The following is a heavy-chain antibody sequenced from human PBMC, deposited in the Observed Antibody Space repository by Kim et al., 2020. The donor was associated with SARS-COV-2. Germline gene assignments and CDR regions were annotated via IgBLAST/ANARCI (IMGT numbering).Heavy chain of an antibody. J-gene: IGHJ4*02. V-gene: IGHV3-30*18. D-gene: IGHD2-8*01. Sequence: GGSLRLSCVASGFTFSNSAMHWVRQAPGKGPEWVAVISKDASQKYYTDSVKGRFTISRDDSKNTLYLQMNSLRVEDTAVYYCTKDSDGQCAFDDWGQGTLVTVSS. CDR3: TKDSDGQCAFDD. CDR1: GFTFSNSA. CDR2: ISKDASQK.